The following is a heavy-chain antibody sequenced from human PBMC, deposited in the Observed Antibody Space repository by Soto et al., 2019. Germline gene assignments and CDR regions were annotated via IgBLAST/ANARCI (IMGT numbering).Heavy chain of an antibody. V-gene: IGHV3-13*01. J-gene: IGHJ6*03. CDR2: IGTAGDT. D-gene: IGHD3-3*01. Sequence: GGSLRLSCAASGFTFSSYDMHWVRQATGKGLEWVSAIGTAGDTYYPGSVKGRFTISRENAKNSLYLQMNSLRAGDTAVYYCARANVRDFWSGYYPDQPGDYYYYMDVWGKGTTVTVSS. CDR3: ARANVRDFWSGYYPDQPGDYYYYMDV. CDR1: GFTFSSYD.